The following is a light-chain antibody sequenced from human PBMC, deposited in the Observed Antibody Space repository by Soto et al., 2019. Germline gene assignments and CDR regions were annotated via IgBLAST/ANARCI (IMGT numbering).Light chain of an antibody. Sequence: DIQVTQSPSAMSASVGDRVTITCRASQDISHYLAWFQQKPGKVPKRLIFAVSNLESGVPSRFRGSGSGTEFTLTITSLQPEDFATYYCQQRTFGQGTKVDIK. CDR1: QDISHY. CDR3: QQRT. V-gene: IGKV1-17*03. J-gene: IGKJ1*01. CDR2: AVS.